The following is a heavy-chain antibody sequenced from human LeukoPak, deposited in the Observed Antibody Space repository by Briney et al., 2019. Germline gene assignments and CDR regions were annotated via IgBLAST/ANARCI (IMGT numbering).Heavy chain of an antibody. CDR2: IRSKAYGGTT. Sequence: GGSLRLSCAASGFTFSNYGMNWVRQAPGKGLEWVGFIRSKAYGGTTEYAASVKGRFTISRDDSKSLAYLQMSSLKAEDTAVYYCSRHCSAASCYLEYWGQGTLVTVSS. V-gene: IGHV3-49*04. CDR1: GFTFSNYG. D-gene: IGHD2-15*01. CDR3: SRHCSAASCYLEY. J-gene: IGHJ4*02.